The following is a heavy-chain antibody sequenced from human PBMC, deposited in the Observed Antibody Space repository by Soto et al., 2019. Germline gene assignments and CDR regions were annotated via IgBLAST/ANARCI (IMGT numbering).Heavy chain of an antibody. CDR1: GFTFSSYA. Sequence: EVQLLESGGDLVQPGGSLRLSCAASGFTFSSYAMNWVRQAPGKGLEWVSTIRTSVGDTYYAASVKGRFTISRDNSKSTVYRHLNSLRAEDTAIYYCAKDPTYDYGYFDSGGQGTLVTVSS. D-gene: IGHD4-17*01. CDR3: AKDPTYDYGYFDS. V-gene: IGHV3-23*01. J-gene: IGHJ4*02. CDR2: IRTSVGDT.